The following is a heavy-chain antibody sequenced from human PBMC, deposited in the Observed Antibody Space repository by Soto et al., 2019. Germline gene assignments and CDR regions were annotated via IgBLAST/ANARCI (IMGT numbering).Heavy chain of an antibody. Sequence: GGSLRLSCAASGFTFSSYDMHWVRQATGKGLEWVSAIGTAGDTYYPGSVKGRFTISRENAKNSLYLQMNSLRAEDTAVYYCARDGAAAGTYYYYYGMDVWGQGTTVTVSS. CDR2: IGTAGDT. V-gene: IGHV3-13*01. D-gene: IGHD6-13*01. J-gene: IGHJ6*02. CDR3: ARDGAAAGTYYYYYGMDV. CDR1: GFTFSSYD.